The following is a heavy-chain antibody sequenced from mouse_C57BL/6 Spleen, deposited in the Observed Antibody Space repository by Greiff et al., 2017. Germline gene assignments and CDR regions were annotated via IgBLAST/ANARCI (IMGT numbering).Heavy chain of an antibody. V-gene: IGHV1-55*01. J-gene: IGHJ3*01. D-gene: IGHD3-2*02. Sequence: QVQLQQPGAELVKPGASVKMSCKASGYTFTSYWITWVKQRPGQGLEWSGDIYPGSGSTNYNEKFKSKATLTVDTSSSTAYMQLSSLTSEDSAVYYCARYDSSGFWFAYWGQGTLVTVSA. CDR3: ARYDSSGFWFAY. CDR2: IYPGSGST. CDR1: GYTFTSYW.